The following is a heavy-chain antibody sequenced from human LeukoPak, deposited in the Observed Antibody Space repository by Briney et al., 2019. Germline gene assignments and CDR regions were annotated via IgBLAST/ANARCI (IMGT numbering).Heavy chain of an antibody. V-gene: IGHV4-59*01. D-gene: IGHD3-10*01. CDR3: ARDSYYYGSGSYKAPWYFDY. CDR2: IYYSGST. J-gene: IGHJ4*02. Sequence: SETLSLTCTVSGGSISSYYWSWIRQPPGKGLEWIGYIYYSGSTNYNPSLKGRVTISVDTSKNQFSLKLSSVTAADTAVYYCARDSYYYGSGSYKAPWYFDYWGQGTLVTVSS. CDR1: GGSISSYY.